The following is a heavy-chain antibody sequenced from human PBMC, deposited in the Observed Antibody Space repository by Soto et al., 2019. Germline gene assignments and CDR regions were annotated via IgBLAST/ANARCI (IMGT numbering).Heavy chain of an antibody. CDR2: ISAYNGNP. V-gene: IGHV1-18*01. Sequence: QVQLVQSGAEVKKPGASVKVSCKASGYTFTSYGISWVRQAPGQGLEWMGWISAYNGNPNYAQKLQGRVTITTDTSTSTAYMELRSLTSDDTAVYYFARCKDSIGCLDSFAIWGQGTLVTFSS. CDR3: ARCKDSIGCLDSFAI. D-gene: IGHD6-19*01. J-gene: IGHJ3*02. CDR1: GYTFTSYG.